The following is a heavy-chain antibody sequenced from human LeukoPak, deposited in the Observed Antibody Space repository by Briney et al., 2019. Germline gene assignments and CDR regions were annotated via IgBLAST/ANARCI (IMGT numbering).Heavy chain of an antibody. CDR1: GFTFSSYE. CDR2: ISSSGSTI. D-gene: IGHD3-10*01. CDR3: ARSITMVRGVIPGCDY. Sequence: GGSLRLSCAASGFTFSSYEMNWVRQAPGKGLEWVSYISSSGSTIYYADSVKGRFTISRDNAKNSLYLQMNSLRAEDTAVYYCARSITMVRGVIPGCDYWGQGTPVTVSS. J-gene: IGHJ4*02. V-gene: IGHV3-48*03.